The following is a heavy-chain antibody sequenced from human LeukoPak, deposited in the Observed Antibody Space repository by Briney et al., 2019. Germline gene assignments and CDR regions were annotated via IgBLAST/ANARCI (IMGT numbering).Heavy chain of an antibody. CDR3: ARSIIAASAFDI. D-gene: IGHD6-13*01. V-gene: IGHV1-8*01. Sequence: GASVKVSCKASGYTFTSYDINWVRQAPGQGLEWMGWMSPNSGNTGYAQKFQGRVTMTRNTSITTAYMELSSLRPEDTAVYYCARSIIAASAFDIWGQGTMVSVSS. CDR1: GYTFTSYD. J-gene: IGHJ3*02. CDR2: MSPNSGNT.